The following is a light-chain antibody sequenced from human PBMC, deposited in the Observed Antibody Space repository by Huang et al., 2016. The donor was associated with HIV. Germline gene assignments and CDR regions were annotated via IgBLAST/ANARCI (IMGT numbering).Light chain of an antibody. CDR2: GAA. Sequence: EIVMTPSPATLSVSPGERATLTCRSSQSVSSHVARYQQTLGQARRLSIDGAATRTTDIPARCSGSVAATEFTLTSSSLQSEDCAVYYCQQYNNWPTCGPGTKVDIK. V-gene: IGKV3-15*01. CDR1: QSVSSH. J-gene: IGKJ3*01. CDR3: QQYNNWPT.